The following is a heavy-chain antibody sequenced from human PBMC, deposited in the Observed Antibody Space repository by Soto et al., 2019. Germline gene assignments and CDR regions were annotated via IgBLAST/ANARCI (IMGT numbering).Heavy chain of an antibody. D-gene: IGHD3-10*01. CDR3: VKDQVVDRQYYGSSEFWF. Sequence: GGSLRLSCETSAFTFRSYGMHWVRQAPGKGLEWVASISYDGSNKDYVDSVKGRFTVSRDNSKSTLYLQMYSLRKDDTAVYYCVKDQVVDRQYYGSSEFWFWGRGNVVTVSS. J-gene: IGHJ1*01. V-gene: IGHV3-30*18. CDR1: AFTFRSYG. CDR2: ISYDGSNK.